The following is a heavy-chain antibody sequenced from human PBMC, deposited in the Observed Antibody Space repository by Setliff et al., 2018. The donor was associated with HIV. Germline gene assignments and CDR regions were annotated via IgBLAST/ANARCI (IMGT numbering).Heavy chain of an antibody. J-gene: IGHJ6*03. CDR1: GYTFTNYD. D-gene: IGHD3-22*01. V-gene: IGHV1-8*02. CDR3: ARARTDHYDRGRRSHYYIDV. CDR2: MNPGSRNT. Sequence: ASVKVSCKASGYTFTNYDINWVRQAAGQGLEWMGWMNPGSRNTGYAQRLEGSVTMTWDTSISTAYMELNNVKFEDTAVYYCARARTDHYDRGRRSHYYIDVWARGATVTVSS.